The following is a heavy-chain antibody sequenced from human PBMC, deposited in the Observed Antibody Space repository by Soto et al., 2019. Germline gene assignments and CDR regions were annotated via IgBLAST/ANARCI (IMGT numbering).Heavy chain of an antibody. D-gene: IGHD1-26*01. V-gene: IGHV3-23*01. CDR1: GFTFSSNA. Sequence: DVQLLESGGGLVQPGGSLRLSCAASGFTFSSNAMNWVRQAPGKGLEWVSTISGSGTGKYYADSVKGRFTISRDNSRNTLFLQMNNLRAEDAAVYYCAKDRSPGASTWNLYWGQGTLVTASS. J-gene: IGHJ4*02. CDR3: AKDRSPGASTWNLY. CDR2: ISGSGTGK.